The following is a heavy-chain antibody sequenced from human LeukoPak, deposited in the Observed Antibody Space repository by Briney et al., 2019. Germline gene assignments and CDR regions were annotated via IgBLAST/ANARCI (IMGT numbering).Heavy chain of an antibody. CDR1: GGSISSYY. CDR3: ARSGYSYGADSFDI. D-gene: IGHD5-18*01. Sequence: SETLSLTCTVSGGSISSYYWSWIRQPPGKGLEWIGYIYYSGSTKYSPSLKSRVTISVDTSKHQFFLKLSSVTAADTALYYCARSGYSYGADSFDIWGQGTMVTVSS. CDR2: IYYSGST. V-gene: IGHV4-59*01. J-gene: IGHJ3*02.